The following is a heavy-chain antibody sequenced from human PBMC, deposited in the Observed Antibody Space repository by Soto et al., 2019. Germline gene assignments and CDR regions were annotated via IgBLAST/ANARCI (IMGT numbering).Heavy chain of an antibody. V-gene: IGHV3-23*01. D-gene: IGHD2-8*02. CDR1: GFTFSSYA. Sequence: PGGSLRLSCAASGFTFSSYAMSWVRQAPGKGLEWVSAISSSGGSTYYADSVKGRFTISRDNSKNTLYLQMNSLRAEDTAVYYCAKLGDLHYWSLSYWGQGTLVTVSS. CDR2: ISSSGGST. J-gene: IGHJ4*02. CDR3: AKLGDLHYWSLSY.